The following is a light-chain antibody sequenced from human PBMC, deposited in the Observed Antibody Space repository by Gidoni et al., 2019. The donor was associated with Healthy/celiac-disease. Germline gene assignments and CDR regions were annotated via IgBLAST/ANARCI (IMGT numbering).Light chain of an antibody. CDR2: GAS. J-gene: IGKJ2*01. CDR3: QQYGSSPPDT. Sequence: EIALTQSPGTLSLSPGERATLSCRASQSVSSSYLAWYQQKPGQAPRLLIYGASSRATGIPDRFSGSGSGTDVTLTISRLEPEDLAVYYCQQYGSSPPDTFXQXTKLEIK. CDR1: QSVSSSY. V-gene: IGKV3-20*01.